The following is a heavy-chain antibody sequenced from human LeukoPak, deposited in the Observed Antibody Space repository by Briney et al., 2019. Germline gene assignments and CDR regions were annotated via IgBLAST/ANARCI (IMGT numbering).Heavy chain of an antibody. D-gene: IGHD6-13*01. CDR3: AKGAASPFSRLDY. V-gene: IGHV3-11*04. CDR2: IRSTESTI. CDR1: GFTFSEYY. J-gene: IGHJ4*02. Sequence: GGSLRLFCAAWGFTFSEYYMIWLRQARGKGLEWLAYIRSTESTIYYGDCVKGRFNIYREDDENSVYVQMNSQRGEDAGLYYCAKGAASPFSRLDYWRQGPLVTVSS.